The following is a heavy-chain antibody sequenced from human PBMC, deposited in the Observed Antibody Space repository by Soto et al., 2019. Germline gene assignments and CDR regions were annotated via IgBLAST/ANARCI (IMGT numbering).Heavy chain of an antibody. D-gene: IGHD3-9*01. Sequence: SETLSLTCSVSDDSINSDKYYWGWIRQPPGKDLEWIGSVYYRGNAYYNPSLQTRVTISLDKSKSQFSLKLNSVTAADSAVYFCARLEGLATISHYFDFWGPGALVPVSS. CDR2: VYYRGNA. V-gene: IGHV4-39*01. CDR1: DDSINSDKYY. CDR3: ARLEGLATISHYFDF. J-gene: IGHJ4*02.